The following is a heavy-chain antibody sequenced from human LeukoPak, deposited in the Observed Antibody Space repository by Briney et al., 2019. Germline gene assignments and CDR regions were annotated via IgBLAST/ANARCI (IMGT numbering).Heavy chain of an antibody. CDR2: IYYSGST. CDR3: ARGPTRYDIVVVTAIRGYYFDY. V-gene: IGHV4-31*03. J-gene: IGHJ4*02. CDR1: GGSISSGGYY. Sequence: PSETLSLTCTVSGGSISSGGYYWSWIRQHPGKGLEWIGYIYYSGSTYYNPSLKSRVTISVDTSKNQFSLKLSSVTDAATAVYYCARGPTRYDIVVVTAIRGYYFDYWGQGTLVTVSS. D-gene: IGHD2-21*02.